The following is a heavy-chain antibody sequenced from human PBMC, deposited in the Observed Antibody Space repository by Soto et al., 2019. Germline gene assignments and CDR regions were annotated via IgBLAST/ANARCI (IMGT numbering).Heavy chain of an antibody. J-gene: IGHJ4*02. CDR1: GGSISSSSYY. CDR2: IYYSGST. V-gene: IGHV4-39*01. D-gene: IGHD2-15*01. Sequence: QLQLQESGPGLVKPSETLSLTCTVSGGSISSSSYYWGWIRQPPGKGLEWIGSIYYSGSTYYNPSLKSRVTISADTSKNQCSLKLSSVTAADTAVYYCAGDGVVVVAAASYWGQGTLVTVSS. CDR3: AGDGVVVVAAASY.